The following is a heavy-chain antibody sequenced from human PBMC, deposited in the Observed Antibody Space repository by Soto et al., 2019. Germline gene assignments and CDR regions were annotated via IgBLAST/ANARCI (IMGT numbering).Heavy chain of an antibody. Sequence: QVTLKESGPVLVKPTETLTLTCTVSGFSLSNARMGVSWIRQPPGKALEWLAHIFSNDEKSYSTSLKSRLTISKDTSKSQVVLTMTNMDPVDTATYYCARIQRGVYEDYYGMDVWGQGTTVTVSS. D-gene: IGHD3-3*01. J-gene: IGHJ6*02. CDR3: ARIQRGVYEDYYGMDV. V-gene: IGHV2-26*01. CDR2: IFSNDEK. CDR1: GFSLSNARMG.